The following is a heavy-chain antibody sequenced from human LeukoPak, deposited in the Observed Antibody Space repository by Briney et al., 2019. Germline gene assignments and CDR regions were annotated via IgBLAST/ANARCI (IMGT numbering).Heavy chain of an antibody. CDR3: ARDRPDYQSSCYFDY. V-gene: IGHV4-4*07. CDR2: IYTSGST. Sequence: SETLSLTCTVSGGSISSYYWSWIRQPAGKGLEWIGRIYTSGSTNYNPSLKSRVTMSVDTSKNQFSLKLSSVTAADTAVYYCARDRPDYQSSCYFDYWGRGTLVTVSS. CDR1: GGSISSYY. D-gene: IGHD2-2*01. J-gene: IGHJ4*02.